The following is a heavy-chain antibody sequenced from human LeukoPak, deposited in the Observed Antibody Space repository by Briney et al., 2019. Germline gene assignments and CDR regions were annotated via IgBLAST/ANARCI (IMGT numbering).Heavy chain of an antibody. Sequence: GGSLRLSCAASGFTFDDYAMHWVRQAPGKGLEWVSLISWGGGSTYYADSVKGRFTISRDNSKNSLYLQMNSLRAEDTALYYCTKDWNYDGSGSFWDWGQGTLVTVSS. CDR2: ISWGGGST. V-gene: IGHV3-43D*03. CDR1: GFTFDDYA. CDR3: TKDWNYDGSGSFWD. D-gene: IGHD3-10*01. J-gene: IGHJ4*02.